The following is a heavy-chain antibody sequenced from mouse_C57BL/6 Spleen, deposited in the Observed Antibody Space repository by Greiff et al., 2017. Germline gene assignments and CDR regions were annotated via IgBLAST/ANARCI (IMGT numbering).Heavy chain of an antibody. D-gene: IGHD2-5*01. V-gene: IGHV1-69*01. CDR3: ARSTDYSKSYFDY. CDR2: IDPSDSYT. Sequence: QVQLQQPGAELVMPGASVKLSCKASGYTFTSYWMHWVKQRPGQGLEWIGEIDPSDSYTNYNQKFKGKSTLTVDKSSSTAYMQLSSLTSEDSAVYYCARSTDYSKSYFDYWGQGTSVTVSS. J-gene: IGHJ4*01. CDR1: GYTFTSYW.